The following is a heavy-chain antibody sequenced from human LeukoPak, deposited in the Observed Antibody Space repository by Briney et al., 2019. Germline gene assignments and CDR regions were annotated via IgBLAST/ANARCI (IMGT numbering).Heavy chain of an antibody. Sequence: GGSLRLSCAPSGFTFSSYSMNWVRQAPGKGLEWVSYISSSSGTIYNADSVTGRFTISRDNAKNSLYLQMNSLRAEDTALYYCARGQGDFWSGYYYYYYMDVWGKGTTVTVSS. J-gene: IGHJ6*03. D-gene: IGHD3-3*01. CDR1: GFTFSSYS. V-gene: IGHV3-48*04. CDR3: ARGQGDFWSGYYYYYYMDV. CDR2: ISSSSGTI.